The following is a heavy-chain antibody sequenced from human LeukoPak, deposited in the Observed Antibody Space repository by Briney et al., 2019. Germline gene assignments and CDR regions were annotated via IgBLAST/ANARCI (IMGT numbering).Heavy chain of an antibody. J-gene: IGHJ5*02. CDR1: GYSFTNLW. Sequence: GDSLKISWKGSGYSFTNLWIGWGRQLPGKGLEWMGIIYPGDSDTRYSPSFQGQVTISADKSISTAYLQWGSLKASDTAMYYCARLAAITSWFDPWGQGTLVTVSS. D-gene: IGHD5-12*01. V-gene: IGHV5-51*01. CDR3: ARLAAITSWFDP. CDR2: IYPGDSDT.